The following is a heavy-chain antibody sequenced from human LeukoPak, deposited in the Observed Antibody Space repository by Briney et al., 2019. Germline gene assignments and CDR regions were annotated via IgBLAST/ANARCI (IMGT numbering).Heavy chain of an antibody. CDR3: TTDSRDYTKGNY. V-gene: IGHV3-15*01. CDR2: IKSKTDGGTT. D-gene: IGHD4-11*01. J-gene: IGHJ4*02. CDR1: GFTFSNAW. Sequence: GASLRLSCAASGFTFSNAWMSWVRQAPGKGLEWVGRIKSKTDGGTTDYAAPVKGRFTISRDDSKNTLYLQMNSLKTEDTAVYYCTTDSRDYTKGNYWGQGTLVTVSS.